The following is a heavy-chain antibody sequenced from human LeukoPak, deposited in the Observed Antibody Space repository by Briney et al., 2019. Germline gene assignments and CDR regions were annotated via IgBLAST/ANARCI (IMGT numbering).Heavy chain of an antibody. CDR2: IYYSGNT. CDR3: ARVGDNYDRSGYYFDY. CDR1: GGSTTNYY. V-gene: IGHV4-59*01. J-gene: IGHJ4*02. D-gene: IGHD3-22*01. Sequence: SETLSLTCTVSGGSTTNYYWSWIRQPPGKGLEWIGYIYYSGNTNCNPSLKSRVTISVDTSKNQFSLNLSSVTAADTAVYYCARVGDNYDRSGYYFDYWGQGTLVTVSS.